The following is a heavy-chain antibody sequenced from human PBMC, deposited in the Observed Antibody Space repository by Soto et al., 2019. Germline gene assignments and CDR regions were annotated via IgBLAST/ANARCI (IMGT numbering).Heavy chain of an antibody. Sequence: SGPTLVNPTQTLTLTCTFSGFSLSTSGMCVSWIRQPPGKALEWLALIDWDDDKYYSTSLKTRLTISKDTSKNQVVLTMTNMDPVDTATYYCARRTVAAHYYYYGMDVWGQGTTVTVSS. CDR1: GFSLSTSGMC. V-gene: IGHV2-70*01. CDR2: IDWDDDK. D-gene: IGHD6-19*01. J-gene: IGHJ6*02. CDR3: ARRTVAAHYYYYGMDV.